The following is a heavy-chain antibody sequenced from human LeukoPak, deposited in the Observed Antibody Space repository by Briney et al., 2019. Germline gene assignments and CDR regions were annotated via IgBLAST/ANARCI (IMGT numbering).Heavy chain of an antibody. CDR2: IIPILGIA. CDR1: GGTFSSYA. V-gene: IGHV1-69*04. Sequence: GASVKVSCKASGGTFSSYAISWVRQAPGQGLEWMGRIIPILGIANYAQKFQGRVTMTRDTSISTAYLELSRLRSDDTAVYYCARDSRRGNWFDPWGQGTLVTVSS. D-gene: IGHD3-10*01. CDR3: ARDSRRGNWFDP. J-gene: IGHJ5*02.